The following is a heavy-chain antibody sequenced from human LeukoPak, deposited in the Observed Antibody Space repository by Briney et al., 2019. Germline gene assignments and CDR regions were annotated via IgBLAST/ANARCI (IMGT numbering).Heavy chain of an antibody. D-gene: IGHD2-2*01. CDR2: INHSGST. Sequence: SETLSLTCAVYGGSFSGYYWSWIRQPPGKGLEWIGEINHSGSTNYNPSLKSRVTISVDRSKNQFSLKLSSVTAADTAVYYCARSNPEIVVVPAAFDYWGQGTLVTVSS. J-gene: IGHJ4*02. CDR3: ARSNPEIVVVPAAFDY. V-gene: IGHV4-34*01. CDR1: GGSFSGYY.